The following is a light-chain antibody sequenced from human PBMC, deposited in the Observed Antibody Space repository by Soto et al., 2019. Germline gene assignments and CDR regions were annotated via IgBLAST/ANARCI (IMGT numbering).Light chain of an antibody. J-gene: IGLJ3*02. CDR2: DNN. V-gene: IGLV1-51*01. CDR1: SSNIGNNY. CDR3: GTWDSSLSAVV. Sequence: QSVLTQPPSVSAAPGQKVTISCSGSSSNIGNNYVSWYQQLPGTAPKLLIYDNNNRPSGIPDRFSGSKTGTSATLGITGLQTGDEADYYCGTWDSSLSAVVFGGGTKRTVL.